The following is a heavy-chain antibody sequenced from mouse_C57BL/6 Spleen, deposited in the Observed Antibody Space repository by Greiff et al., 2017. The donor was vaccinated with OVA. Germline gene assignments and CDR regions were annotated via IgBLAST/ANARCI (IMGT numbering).Heavy chain of an antibody. Sequence: EVQLQQSGPVLVKPGASVKMSCKASGYTFTDYYMNWVKQSHGKSLEWIGVINPYNGGTSYNQKFKGKATLTVDKSSSTAYMELNSLTSEDSAVYYCARDSSGYVGFAYWGQGTLVTVSA. CDR3: ARDSSGYVGFAY. D-gene: IGHD3-2*02. CDR2: INPYNGGT. J-gene: IGHJ3*01. CDR1: GYTFTDYY. V-gene: IGHV1-19*01.